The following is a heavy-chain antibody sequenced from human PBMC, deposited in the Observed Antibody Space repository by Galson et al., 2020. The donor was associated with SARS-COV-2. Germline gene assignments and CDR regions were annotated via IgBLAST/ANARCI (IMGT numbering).Heavy chain of an antibody. J-gene: IGHJ4*02. CDR3: ARGDMGNDSFDY. CDR2: IYSEGSST. CDR1: GFTFSSYW. D-gene: IGHD3-16*01. Sequence: ALHGESLKISCAASGFTFSSYWMHWVRQAPGKGLVWVARIYSEGSSTDYADSVKGRFTISGDNAKNTLYLQMNRLRAEDTAVYYCARGDMGNDSFDYWGQGTLVTVSS. V-gene: IGHV3-74*01.